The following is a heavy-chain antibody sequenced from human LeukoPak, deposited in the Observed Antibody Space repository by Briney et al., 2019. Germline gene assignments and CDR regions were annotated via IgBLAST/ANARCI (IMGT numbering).Heavy chain of an antibody. CDR3: AKLAAAGGGY. D-gene: IGHD6-13*01. Sequence: GGPLRLSCAASGFTFSSYVMSWVRQAPGKGLEWVSAISGSGGNTYYADSVKGRFTISRDNSKNTLYLQMNSLRAEDTAVYYCAKLAAAGGGYWGQGTLVTVSS. V-gene: IGHV3-23*01. J-gene: IGHJ4*02. CDR1: GFTFSSYV. CDR2: ISGSGGNT.